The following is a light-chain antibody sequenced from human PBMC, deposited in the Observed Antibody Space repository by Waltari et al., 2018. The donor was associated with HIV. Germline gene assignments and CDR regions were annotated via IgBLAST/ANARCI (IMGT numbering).Light chain of an antibody. Sequence: QSALTQPASVSGSPGQSITISCTGTSSDVGGYNYVSWYQHHPGKAPKLMIYDVSNRPSGVSNRFSGSKSRNTASLTISGLQAEDEADYYCISYTSSSTRFYVFGTGTKVTVL. J-gene: IGLJ1*01. CDR2: DVS. V-gene: IGLV2-14*03. CDR3: ISYTSSSTRFYV. CDR1: SSDVGGYNY.